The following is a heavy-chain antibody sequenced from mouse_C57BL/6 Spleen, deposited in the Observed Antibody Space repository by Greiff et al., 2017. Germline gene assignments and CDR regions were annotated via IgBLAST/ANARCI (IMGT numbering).Heavy chain of an antibody. CDR2: IDPSDSYT. CDR1: GYTFTSYW. J-gene: IGHJ4*01. CDR3: ARSDRRRESAMDY. V-gene: IGHV1-69*01. Sequence: VKLQQPGAELVMPGASVKLSCKASGYTFTSYWMHWVKQRPGQGLEWIGEIDPSDSYTNYNQKFKGKSTLTVDKSSSTAYMQLSSLTSEDSAVYYCARSDRRRESAMDYWGQGTSVTVSS.